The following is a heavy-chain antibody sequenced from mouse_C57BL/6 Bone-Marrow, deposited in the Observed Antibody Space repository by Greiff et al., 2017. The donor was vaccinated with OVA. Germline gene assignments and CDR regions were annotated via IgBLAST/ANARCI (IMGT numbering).Heavy chain of an antibody. CDR2: ISSGGSYT. J-gene: IGHJ4*01. Sequence: EVKLMESGGDLVKPGGSLKLSCAASGFTFSSYGMSWVRQTPDKRLEWVATISSGGSYTYYPDSVKGRFTISRDNAKNTLYLQISSLKSEDTAMYYCARTGSYYYAMDYWGQGTSVTVSS. D-gene: IGHD1-3*01. V-gene: IGHV5-6*01. CDR1: GFTFSSYG. CDR3: ARTGSYYYAMDY.